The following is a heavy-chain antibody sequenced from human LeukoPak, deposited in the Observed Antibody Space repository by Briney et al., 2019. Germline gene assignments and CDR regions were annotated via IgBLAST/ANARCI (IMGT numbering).Heavy chain of an antibody. J-gene: IGHJ4*02. CDR1: GGSFSGYY. Sequence: SETLSPTCAVYGGSFSGYYWSWIRQPPGKGLEWFGEINHSGSTNYNQSLKSRVTISVDTYKNQFSLKLSSVTAADTAVYYCARGLRYDYVWGSYRYNRGFDYWGQRNLVTVSS. D-gene: IGHD3-16*02. V-gene: IGHV4-34*01. CDR3: ARGLRYDYVWGSYRYNRGFDY. CDR2: INHSGST.